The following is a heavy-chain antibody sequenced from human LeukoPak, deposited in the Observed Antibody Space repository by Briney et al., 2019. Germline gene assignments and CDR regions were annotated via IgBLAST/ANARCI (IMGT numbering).Heavy chain of an antibody. CDR3: ARERLGTFDY. J-gene: IGHJ4*02. D-gene: IGHD1-1*01. CDR2: IYTSGST. Sequence: TLSLTCTVSGGSISSGSYYWSWIRQPAGKGLEWIGRIYTSGSTNYNPSLKSRVTISVDTSKNQFSLKLSSVTAADTAVYYCARERLGTFDYWGQGTLVTVSS. CDR1: GGSISSGSYY. V-gene: IGHV4-61*02.